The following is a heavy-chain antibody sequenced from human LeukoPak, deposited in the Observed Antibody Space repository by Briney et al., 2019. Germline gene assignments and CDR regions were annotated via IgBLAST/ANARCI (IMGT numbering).Heavy chain of an antibody. D-gene: IGHD3-9*01. CDR1: GFTFDDYT. V-gene: IGHV3-21*01. J-gene: IGHJ4*02. CDR3: ARDREDYDMLAGYYLGWPLFDY. CDR2: ISSSSSYI. Sequence: GGSPRLSCAASGFTFDDYTMHWVRQALGKGLEWVSYISSSSSYIYYADSVKGRVTISRDNAKNSLYLKMNSLRAEDTAVYYCARDREDYDMLAGYYLGWPLFDYWGQGTLVTVPS.